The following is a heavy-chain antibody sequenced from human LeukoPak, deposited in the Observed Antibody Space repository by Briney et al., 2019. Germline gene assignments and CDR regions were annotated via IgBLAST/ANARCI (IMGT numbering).Heavy chain of an antibody. J-gene: IGHJ4*02. CDR3: ARHSNGDYDRYFDY. CDR2: IYYSGST. D-gene: IGHD4-17*01. V-gene: IGHV4-59*08. Sequence: SETLSLTCTVSGPSISIYYWSWIRQPPGKGLKWIGYIYYSGSTYYNPSLKSRVTISVGTSKNQFPLKLSSVTAADTAVYYCARHSNGDYDRYFDYWGQGTLVTVSS. CDR1: GPSISIYY.